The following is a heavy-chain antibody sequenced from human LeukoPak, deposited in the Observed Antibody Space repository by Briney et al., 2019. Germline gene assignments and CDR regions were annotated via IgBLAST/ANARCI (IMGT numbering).Heavy chain of an antibody. V-gene: IGHV3-21*01. CDR1: GFTFSSYS. J-gene: IGHJ3*02. Sequence: GGSLRLSCAASGFTFSSYSMNWVRQASGKGLEWVSSISSSSSYIYYADSVKGRFTISRDNAKNSLYLQMNSLRAEDTAVYYCARDYYGSGSYYLAFDIWAKGQWSPSLQ. CDR2: ISSSSSYI. CDR3: ARDYYGSGSYYLAFDI. D-gene: IGHD3-10*01.